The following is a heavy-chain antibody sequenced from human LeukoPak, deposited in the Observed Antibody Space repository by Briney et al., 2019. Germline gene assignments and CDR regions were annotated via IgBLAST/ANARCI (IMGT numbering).Heavy chain of an antibody. CDR3: ARVAHSSSSGY. V-gene: IGHV3-48*04. CDR1: GFTFSSYS. D-gene: IGHD6-6*01. Sequence: GGSLRLSCPASGFTFSSYSMNWVRQAPGKGLEWVSYISSSSSTIYYADSVKGRFTISRDNAKNSLYLQMNSLRAEDTAVYYCARVAHSSSSGYWGQGTLVTVSS. CDR2: ISSSSSTI. J-gene: IGHJ4*02.